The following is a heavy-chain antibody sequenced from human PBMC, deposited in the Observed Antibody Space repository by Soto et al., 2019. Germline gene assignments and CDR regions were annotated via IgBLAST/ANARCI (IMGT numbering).Heavy chain of an antibody. CDR3: ARSQGSSTSLEIDYYYYYGMDV. CDR2: IIPIPGTA. V-gene: IGHV1-69*01. D-gene: IGHD2-2*01. Sequence: QVQLVQSGAEVKKPGSSVKVSCTASGGTFGSYAISWVRQAPGQGLEWMGGIIPIPGTANYAQKFQGRVTIAADESTSTADMELSSLRSADKAVYYCARSQGSSTSLEIDYYYYYGMDVWGQGTTVTVAS. J-gene: IGHJ6*02. CDR1: GGTFGSYA.